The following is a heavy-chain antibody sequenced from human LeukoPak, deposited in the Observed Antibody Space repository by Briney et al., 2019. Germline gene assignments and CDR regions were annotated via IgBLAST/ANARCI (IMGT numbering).Heavy chain of an antibody. D-gene: IGHD3-22*01. CDR1: GYTFTSYG. V-gene: IGHV1-18*01. J-gene: IGHJ5*02. CDR3: TRVRGGYILPLDP. CDR2: ISAYNGNT. Sequence: ASVKVSCKASGYTFTSYGISWVRQAPGQGLELMGWISAYNGNTNYSQKLQCRGTMTTETSTSKTYMELRSLRSDDTAVYYCTRVRGGYILPLDPWGQGTLVTVSS.